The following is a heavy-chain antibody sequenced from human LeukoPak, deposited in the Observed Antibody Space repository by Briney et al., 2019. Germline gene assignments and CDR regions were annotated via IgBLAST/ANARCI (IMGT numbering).Heavy chain of an antibody. CDR3: ATGFVTRIDY. Sequence: GGSLRLSCAASGLTFNKYAVSWVRQAPGKGLEWVSGISTSGGSTYYADSVKGRFTISRDNSKNSLYLQMNNLRADDTAVYYCATGFVTRIDYWGQGNLVTVSS. D-gene: IGHD3-10*01. V-gene: IGHV3-23*01. J-gene: IGHJ4*02. CDR2: ISTSGGST. CDR1: GLTFNKYA.